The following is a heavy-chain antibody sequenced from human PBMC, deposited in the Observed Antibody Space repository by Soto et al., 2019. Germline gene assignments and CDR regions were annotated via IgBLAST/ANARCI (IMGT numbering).Heavy chain of an antibody. Sequence: QVLLVQSGAEVKKPGPSVKISCETSGYTFTDYAVDWVRQAPGQRLEWMGWINAATGNTRYSQKFQGRVSITRDTSANTAYMDLSSLGSEDTAMYYCARGSGSHYAPFDNWGQGTLVTVSS. CDR3: ARGSGSHYAPFDN. CDR2: INAATGNT. V-gene: IGHV1-3*01. D-gene: IGHD3-10*01. CDR1: GYTFTDYA. J-gene: IGHJ4*02.